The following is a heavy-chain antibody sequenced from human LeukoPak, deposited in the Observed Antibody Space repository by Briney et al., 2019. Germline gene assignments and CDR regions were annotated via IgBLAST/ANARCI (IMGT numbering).Heavy chain of an antibody. D-gene: IGHD1-26*01. V-gene: IGHV4-61*01. CDR2: IYYSGST. Sequence: PSETLSLTCTVSGGSISSSSYYWSWIRQPPGKGLEWIGYIYYSGSTNYNPSLKSRVTISVDTSKNQFSLKLSSVTAADTAVYYCARGWVGSNFDYWGQGTLVTVSS. J-gene: IGHJ4*02. CDR1: GGSISSSSYY. CDR3: ARGWVGSNFDY.